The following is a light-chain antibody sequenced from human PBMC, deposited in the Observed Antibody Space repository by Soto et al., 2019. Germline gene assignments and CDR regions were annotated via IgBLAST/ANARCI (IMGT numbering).Light chain of an antibody. J-gene: IGKJ1*01. V-gene: IGKV1-5*01. CDR2: DAS. CDR1: QSISGS. Sequence: DIQMTQSPSSLSASVGDRVTITCRASQSISGSLNWYQQKPGKAPQLLISDASSLESGVPSRFSGGGSGTAFTLTISSLQPEDFATYYCQHYSSNSGTFGPGTKVDIK. CDR3: QHYSSNSGT.